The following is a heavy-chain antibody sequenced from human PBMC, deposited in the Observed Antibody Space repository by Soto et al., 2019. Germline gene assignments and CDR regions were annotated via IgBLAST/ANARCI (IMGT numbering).Heavy chain of an antibody. J-gene: IGHJ4*02. CDR2: ISGSGGST. CDR3: ARQTDGRSSAATGGTNYHFDY. D-gene: IGHD1-7*01. V-gene: IGHV3-23*01. Sequence: VGSLRLSCAASGGTFSSYAMSWIRQAPGKGLEWVSAISGSGGSTYYADSVKGRFTSSRDNSKNTLYLQMNSLRAEDTAVYYCARQTDGRSSAATGGTNYHFDYWGQGTLVPVSS. CDR1: GGTFSSYA.